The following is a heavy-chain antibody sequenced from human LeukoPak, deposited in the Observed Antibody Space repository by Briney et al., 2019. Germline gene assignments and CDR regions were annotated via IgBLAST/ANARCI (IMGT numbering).Heavy chain of an antibody. CDR1: GFAFSTYW. CDR3: TRDFVF. V-gene: IGHV3-7*01. D-gene: IGHD3-3*01. CDR2: INQDGSVK. J-gene: IGHJ4*02. Sequence: GGSLRLSRAASGFAFSTYWMDWVRQAPGKGLEWVGNINQDGSVKHYVDSVRGRFTISRDNARNSVYLQMSALRVEDTAVYYCTRDFVFWGQGSLVTASS.